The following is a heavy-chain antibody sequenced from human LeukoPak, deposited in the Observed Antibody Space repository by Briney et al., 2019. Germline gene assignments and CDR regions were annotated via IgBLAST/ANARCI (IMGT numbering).Heavy chain of an antibody. D-gene: IGHD7-27*01. V-gene: IGHV3-7*01. CDR1: RFTFRSSW. CDR2: IDQRGGDK. J-gene: IGHJ5*02. Sequence: GGSLRPSCAASRFTFRSSWMSWVRQAPGKGLEWVATIDQRGGDKFSVDSVKGRFIISRDNAKNSVYLQMNSLTAEDTAVYYCARSSLGWFDPRGQGTLVTVSS. CDR3: ARSSLGWFDP.